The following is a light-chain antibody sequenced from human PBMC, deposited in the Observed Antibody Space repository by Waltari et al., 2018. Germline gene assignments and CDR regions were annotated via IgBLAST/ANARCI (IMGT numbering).Light chain of an antibody. CDR1: ALPRQY. J-gene: IGLJ2*01. CDR2: QDT. CDR3: QSADGSGTYVV. V-gene: IGLV3-25*03. Sequence: SYELTQPPSVSVSPGQTARITCSGDALPRQYAYWYQQRPGQAPMLMIYQDTQRPSEIPGRISGAGSGKTVTCAISEVQAEDEADYYCQSADGSGTYVVFGGGTKLTVL.